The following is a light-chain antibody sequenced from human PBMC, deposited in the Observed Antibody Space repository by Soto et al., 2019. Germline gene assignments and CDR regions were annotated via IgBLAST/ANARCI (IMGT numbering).Light chain of an antibody. Sequence: PSPLKVYPGDSATLSCRASQSVIRYLAWYQQRPGQAPRLLIYDASNRATDIPARFSGSGSGTDFTLTISSLEPEDFAVYCCPQRTNRPTFTFCKGT. CDR1: QSVIRY. V-gene: IGKV3-11*01. CDR3: PQRTNRPTFT. CDR2: DAS. J-gene: IGKJ5*01.